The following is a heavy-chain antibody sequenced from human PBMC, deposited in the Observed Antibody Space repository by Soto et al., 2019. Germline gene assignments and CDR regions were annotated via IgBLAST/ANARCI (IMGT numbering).Heavy chain of an antibody. D-gene: IGHD1-26*01. Sequence: EVQLVESGGGLVQPGRSLRLSCAASGFTFDEYAMHWVRQVPGKGLEWVSGINWNSGSIGYGDSVKGRFAISRYNAKNYLHLQMNSLSAEDTAFYYCLKDESINRYSGHFRHWGQGTLVTVSS. CDR1: GFTFDEYA. J-gene: IGHJ1*01. CDR3: LKDESINRYSGHFRH. CDR2: INWNSGSI. V-gene: IGHV3-9*01.